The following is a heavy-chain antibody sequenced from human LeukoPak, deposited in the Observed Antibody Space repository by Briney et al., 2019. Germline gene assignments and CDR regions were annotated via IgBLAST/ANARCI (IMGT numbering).Heavy chain of an antibody. V-gene: IGHV3-48*01. CDR2: IGTSSTTI. Sequence: GGSLRLSCAASGFTFSSYTMNWVRQPPGKGLEWVSNIGTSSTTIYYADSVKGRFTISRDNAKNALYLQMNSLRADDTAVYYCARFAAGGSYYYYMDVWGKGTTVTVSS. D-gene: IGHD6-25*01. CDR1: GFTFSSYT. J-gene: IGHJ6*03. CDR3: ARFAAGGSYYYYMDV.